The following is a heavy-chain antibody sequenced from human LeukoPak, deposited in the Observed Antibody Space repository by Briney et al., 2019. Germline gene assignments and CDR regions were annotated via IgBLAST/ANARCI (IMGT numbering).Heavy chain of an antibody. Sequence: ASVKVCCKVSGYTLTELSMHWVRQAPGKGVEWMGGFDPEDGETIYAQKFQGRVTMTEDTSTDTAYMELSSLRSEDTAVYYCATPSIRFLEWFHVNYYYGMDVWGQGTTVTVSS. J-gene: IGHJ6*02. CDR2: FDPEDGET. CDR1: GYTLTELS. D-gene: IGHD3-3*01. V-gene: IGHV1-24*01. CDR3: ATPSIRFLEWFHVNYYYGMDV.